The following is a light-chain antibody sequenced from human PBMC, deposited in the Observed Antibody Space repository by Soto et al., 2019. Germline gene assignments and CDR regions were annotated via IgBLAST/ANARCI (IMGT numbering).Light chain of an antibody. CDR2: DAS. CDR3: QQYNSYSGT. V-gene: IGKV1-5*01. CDR1: QSISIW. J-gene: IGKJ1*01. Sequence: DIQMTQSPSTLSASVEDRVTITCRASQSISIWLAWYQQKPGKAPKLLIYDASSLESGVPSRFSGSGSGTEFTLTISRLQPDDFAGYYCQQYNSYSGTFGQGTKVDI.